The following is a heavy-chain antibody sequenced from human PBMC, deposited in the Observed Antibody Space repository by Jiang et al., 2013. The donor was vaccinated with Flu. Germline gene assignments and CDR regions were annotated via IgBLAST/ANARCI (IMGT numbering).Heavy chain of an antibody. CDR2: IRNKAYGGTT. CDR3: TRDCYGGYFDY. J-gene: IGHJ4*02. Sequence: VQLVESGGGLVQPGRSLIVSCTGSGFTFGDYAMSWVRQAPGKGLEWVGFIRNKAYGGTTEYAAPVKGRFTISRDDSKSIAYLQVNSLKTEDTAVYYCTRDCYGGYFDYWGQGTLVTVSS. D-gene: IGHD4-23*01. V-gene: IGHV3-49*04. CDR1: GFTFGDYA.